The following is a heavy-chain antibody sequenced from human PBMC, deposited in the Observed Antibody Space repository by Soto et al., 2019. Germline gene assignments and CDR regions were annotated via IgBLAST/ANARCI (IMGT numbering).Heavy chain of an antibody. CDR2: IIPIFGTA. J-gene: IGHJ5*02. V-gene: IGHV1-69*13. CDR3: ARDGPLSGYYSYNWFDP. Sequence: GASVKVSCKASGGTFSSYAISWVRQAPGQGLEWMGGIIPIFGTANYAQKFQGRVTITADESTSTAYTELSSLRSEDTAVYYCARDGPLSGYYSYNWFDPWGQGTLVTVS. CDR1: GGTFSSYA. D-gene: IGHD3-22*01.